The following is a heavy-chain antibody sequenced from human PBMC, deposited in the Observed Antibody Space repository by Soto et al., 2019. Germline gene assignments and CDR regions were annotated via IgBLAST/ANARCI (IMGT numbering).Heavy chain of an antibody. V-gene: IGHV3-30*18. CDR2: ISYDGSNK. Sequence: GESLKISCAASGFTFSSYGMHWVRQAPGKGLEWVAVISYDGSNKYYADSVKGRFTISRDNSKNTLYLQMNSLRAEDTAVYYCAKEGPYGSGSYYYYYGMDVWGQGTTVTVSS. J-gene: IGHJ6*02. D-gene: IGHD3-10*01. CDR3: AKEGPYGSGSYYYYYGMDV. CDR1: GFTFSSYG.